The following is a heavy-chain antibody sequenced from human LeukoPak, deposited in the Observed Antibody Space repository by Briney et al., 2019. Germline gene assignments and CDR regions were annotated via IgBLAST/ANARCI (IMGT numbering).Heavy chain of an antibody. CDR3: ARDRRIAAAGTVDY. V-gene: IGHV4-39*07. CDR1: GGSISSSSYY. D-gene: IGHD6-13*01. Sequence: SETLSLTCTVSGGSISSSSYYWGWIRQPPGKGLEWIGSIYYSGSTYYNPSLKSRVTISVDTSKNQFSLKLSSVTAADTAVYYCARDRRIAAAGTVDYWGQGTLVTVSS. J-gene: IGHJ4*02. CDR2: IYYSGST.